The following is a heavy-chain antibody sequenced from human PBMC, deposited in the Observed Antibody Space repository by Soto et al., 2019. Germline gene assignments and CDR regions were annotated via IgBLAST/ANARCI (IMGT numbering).Heavy chain of an antibody. V-gene: IGHV1-18*01. CDR1: VYTFSNYG. D-gene: IGHD2-2*01. CDR3: ARVVPGAEAWFGP. CDR2: ISLYSDGT. J-gene: IGHJ5*02. Sequence: SVKVSCKTSVYTFSNYGITWVRQAPGQPLEWLGWISLYSDGTNYAQKFQGRVSMTTATSTPTAYMELRSLRSDDTAVYYCARVVPGAEAWFGPWGQGTLVTV.